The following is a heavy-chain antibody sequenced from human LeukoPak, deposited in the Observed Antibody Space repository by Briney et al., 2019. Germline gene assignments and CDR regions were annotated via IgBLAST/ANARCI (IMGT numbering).Heavy chain of an antibody. CDR1: GGSISSGPYY. J-gene: IGHJ4*02. V-gene: IGHV4-61*02. D-gene: IGHD5-24*01. CDR2: FYSSGNT. Sequence: SETLSLTCTVSGGSISSGPYYWNWIRQPAGKGLEWIGRFYSSGNTNYNLSLKSRVTISLDTSKNQFSLRLSSVTAADTAVYYCARAPYDGYKLDYWGQGTLVTVSS. CDR3: ARAPYDGYKLDY.